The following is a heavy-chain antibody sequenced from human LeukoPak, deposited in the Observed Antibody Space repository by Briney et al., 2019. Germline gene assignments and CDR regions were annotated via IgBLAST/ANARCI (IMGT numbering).Heavy chain of an antibody. V-gene: IGHV1-46*01. J-gene: IGHJ6*03. CDR1: GYTFTSYY. Sequence: ASVKVSCKASGYTFTSYYMHWVRQAPGQGLEWMGIINPSGGSTSYAQKFQGRVTMTRDTSTSTVYMELSSLRSEDTAVYYCARESEWELLGRSYMDVWGKGTTVTVSS. CDR2: INPSGGST. CDR3: ARESEWELLGRSYMDV. D-gene: IGHD1-26*01.